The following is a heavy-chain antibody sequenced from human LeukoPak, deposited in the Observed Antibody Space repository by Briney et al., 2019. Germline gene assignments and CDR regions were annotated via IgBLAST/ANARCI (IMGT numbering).Heavy chain of an antibody. CDR1: GGSISSSSYY. CDR3: ARHSPYQQQLVPDYYYGMDV. Sequence: SETLSLTCTVSGGSISSSSYYWGWIRQPPGKGLEWIGSIYYSGSTYYNPSLKSRVTISVDTSKNQFSLKLSSVTAADTAVYYCARHSPYQQQLVPDYYYGMDVWGQGTTVTVSS. V-gene: IGHV4-39*01. J-gene: IGHJ6*02. D-gene: IGHD6-13*01. CDR2: IYYSGST.